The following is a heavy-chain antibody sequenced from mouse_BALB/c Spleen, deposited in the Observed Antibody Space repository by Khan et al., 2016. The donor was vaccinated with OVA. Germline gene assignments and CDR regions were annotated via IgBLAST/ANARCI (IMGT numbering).Heavy chain of an antibody. CDR2: INPNNGGS. J-gene: IGHJ3*01. Sequence: QIQLVQSGAELVKTGASVKLSCKASGYTFSSYYLYWVKQRPGRGLEWIGEINPNNGGSNFNEKFKNRATLTVDKSSYTAYMQLSSLTSEDSAVYYCTRSGYGSFAFWGQGTLVTVSA. V-gene: IGHV1S81*02. CDR3: TRSGYGSFAF. CDR1: GYTFSSYY. D-gene: IGHD2-2*01.